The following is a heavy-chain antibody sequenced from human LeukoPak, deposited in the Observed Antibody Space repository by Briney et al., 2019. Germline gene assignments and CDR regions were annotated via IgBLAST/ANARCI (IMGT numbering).Heavy chain of an antibody. CDR3: ARVSYYYDSSGYFPDDY. V-gene: IGHV3-72*01. D-gene: IGHD3-22*01. CDR2: TRNKANSYTT. CDR1: GFTFSDHY. Sequence: GGSLRLPCAASGFTFSDHYMDWVRQAPGKGLEWVGRTRNKANSYTTEHAASVKGRFTISRDDSKNSLYLQMNSLKTEDTAVYYCARVSYYYDSSGYFPDDYWGQGTLVTVSS. J-gene: IGHJ4*02.